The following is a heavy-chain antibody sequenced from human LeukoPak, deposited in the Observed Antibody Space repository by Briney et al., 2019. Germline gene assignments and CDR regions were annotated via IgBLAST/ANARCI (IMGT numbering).Heavy chain of an antibody. J-gene: IGHJ4*02. CDR3: ARDLGCTSTSCYAFDY. D-gene: IGHD2-2*01. CDR1: GYTFTGYY. V-gene: IGHV1-2*02. Sequence: ASVKVSCKASGYTFTGYYMHWVRQAPGQGLEWMGWINPNSGGTNYAQKFQGRVTMTRDTSIRTAFMELSRLRSDDTAVYYCARDLGCTSTSCYAFDYWGQGNLVTVS. CDR2: INPNSGGT.